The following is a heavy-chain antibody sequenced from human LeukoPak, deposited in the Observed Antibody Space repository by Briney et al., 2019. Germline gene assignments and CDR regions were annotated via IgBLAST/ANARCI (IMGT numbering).Heavy chain of an antibody. Sequence: GGSLRLSCAASGFTFSSYAMSWVRQAPGKGLEWVSAISGSGGSTYYADSVKDRFTISRDNSKNTLYLQMNSLRAEDTAVYYCAKDWARYCSGGSCLRGSYFDYWGQGTLVTVSS. CDR3: AKDWARYCSGGSCLRGSYFDY. V-gene: IGHV3-23*01. CDR2: ISGSGGST. D-gene: IGHD2-15*01. J-gene: IGHJ4*02. CDR1: GFTFSSYA.